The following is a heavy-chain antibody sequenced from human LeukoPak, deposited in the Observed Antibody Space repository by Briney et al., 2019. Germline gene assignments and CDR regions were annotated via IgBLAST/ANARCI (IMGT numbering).Heavy chain of an antibody. Sequence: GGSLRLSCAASGFTFSSYSMNWVRQAPGKGLEWVSYISSSGSTIYYADSVKGRFTISRDNAKNSLYLQMNSLRAEDTAVYYCARSPLVLDYGDYVRERVPRGSNWFDPWGQGTLVTVSS. CDR2: ISSSGSTI. CDR1: GFTFSSYS. V-gene: IGHV3-48*04. J-gene: IGHJ5*02. CDR3: ARSPLVLDYGDYVRERVPRGSNWFDP. D-gene: IGHD4-17*01.